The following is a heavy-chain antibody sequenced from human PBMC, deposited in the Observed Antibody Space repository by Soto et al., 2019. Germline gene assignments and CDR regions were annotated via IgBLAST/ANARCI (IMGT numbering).Heavy chain of an antibody. V-gene: IGHV3-9*01. CDR3: AKGGDGDYVNGNFDL. Sequence: EVQLVESGGGLVQPGRSLRLSCAASGFTFDDYAMHWVRQAPGKGLEWVAGINWNSARLGYADSVKGRFTISRDNAKNSLYLQINSLRAEDTALYYCAKGGDGDYVNGNFDLWGRGTLVTVSS. J-gene: IGHJ2*01. D-gene: IGHD4-17*01. CDR1: GFTFDDYA. CDR2: INWNSARL.